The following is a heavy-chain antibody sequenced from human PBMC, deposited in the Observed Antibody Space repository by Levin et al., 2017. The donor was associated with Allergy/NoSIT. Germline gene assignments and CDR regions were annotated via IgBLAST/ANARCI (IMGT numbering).Heavy chain of an antibody. D-gene: IGHD4-17*01. Sequence: KVSCKGSGYSFTSYWIGWVRQMPGKGLEWMGIIYPGDSDTRYSPSFQGQVTISADKSISTAYLQWSSLKASDTAMYYCARDPTVTNDWYFDLWGRGTLVTVSS. J-gene: IGHJ2*01. CDR3: ARDPTVTNDWYFDL. V-gene: IGHV5-51*01. CDR1: GYSFTSYW. CDR2: IYPGDSDT.